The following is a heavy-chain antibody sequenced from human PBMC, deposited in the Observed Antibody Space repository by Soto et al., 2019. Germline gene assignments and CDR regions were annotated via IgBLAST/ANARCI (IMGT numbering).Heavy chain of an antibody. CDR1: GFTFSSYA. Sequence: EVQLLESGGGLVQPGGSLRLSCAASGFTFSSYAMSWVRQAPGKGLEWVSAISGSGGSTYYADSVKGRFTISRDTSNNTLYLQMISLRAEDTAVYYCAKDRAPYCSGGSCYHYYFDYWGQGTLVTVSS. D-gene: IGHD2-15*01. CDR3: AKDRAPYCSGGSCYHYYFDY. J-gene: IGHJ4*02. CDR2: ISGSGGST. V-gene: IGHV3-23*01.